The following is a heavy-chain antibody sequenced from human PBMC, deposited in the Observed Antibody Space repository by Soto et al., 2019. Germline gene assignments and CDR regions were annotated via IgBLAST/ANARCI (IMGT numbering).Heavy chain of an antibody. CDR1: GFTFSSYG. J-gene: IGHJ4*02. Sequence: GGSLRLSCAASGFTFSSYGMHWVRQAPGKGLEWVAVIWYDGSNKYYADSVKGRFTISRDNSKNTLYLQMNSLRAEDTAVYYCARDRETTVTSLDYWGQGTLVTVPS. V-gene: IGHV3-33*01. CDR2: IWYDGSNK. D-gene: IGHD4-17*01. CDR3: ARDRETTVTSLDY.